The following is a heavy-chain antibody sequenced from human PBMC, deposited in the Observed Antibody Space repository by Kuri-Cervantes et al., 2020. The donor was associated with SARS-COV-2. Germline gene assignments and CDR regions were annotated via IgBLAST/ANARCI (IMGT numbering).Heavy chain of an antibody. CDR3: ARHRDFWNDGMDV. Sequence: GESLKISCAVSGFTASRNCMSWVRQAPGKGLEWVSIIYRGGTAYYADSVKGRFTISRDISKDTVYLQMDTLRAEDTAVYYCARHRDFWNDGMDVWGQGATVTVSS. J-gene: IGHJ6*02. V-gene: IGHV3-53*01. CDR1: GFTASRNC. D-gene: IGHD3-3*01. CDR2: IYRGGTA.